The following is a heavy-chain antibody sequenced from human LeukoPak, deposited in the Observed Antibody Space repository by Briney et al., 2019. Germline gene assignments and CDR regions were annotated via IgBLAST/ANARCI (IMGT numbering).Heavy chain of an antibody. D-gene: IGHD3-22*01. CDR3: ARGNYYDIRGFSVTEH. CDR1: GFTFSYYV. J-gene: IGHJ4*02. Sequence: GGSLRLSCATSGFTFSYYVFHWVRQAPGKGLDWVAAISRDGTAYYADSVKGRFTVSRDTSEDTVFLQMVSLGLEDTAVYYCARGNYYDIRGFSVTEHWVQGTLVTVSS. CDR2: ISRDGTA. V-gene: IGHV3-30*04.